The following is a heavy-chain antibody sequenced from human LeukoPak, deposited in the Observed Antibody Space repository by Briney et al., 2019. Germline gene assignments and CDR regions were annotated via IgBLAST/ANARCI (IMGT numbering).Heavy chain of an antibody. CDR1: GYTFRGNY. CDR2: IDANNGDT. V-gene: IGHV1-2*02. J-gene: IGHJ4*02. Sequence: ASVKVSCKASGYTFRGNYIHWLRQTPEQGLEWMGWIDANNGDTKSAQTFQGRATMSRDTSISTAYMDLSSLSPDDAAVYYCARDPSSVTLYFFDYWGQGTLVTVSS. D-gene: IGHD4-11*01. CDR3: ARDPSSVTLYFFDY.